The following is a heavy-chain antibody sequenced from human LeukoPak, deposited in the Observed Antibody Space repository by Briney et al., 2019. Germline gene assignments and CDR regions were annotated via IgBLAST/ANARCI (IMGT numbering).Heavy chain of an antibody. CDR1: GFSLSTSGMC. D-gene: IGHD3-10*01. V-gene: IGHV2-70*11. Sequence: ESGPTLVNPTQTLTLTCTFSGFSLSTSGMCVSWIRQPPGKALEWLARIDWDDDKYYSTSLKTRLTISKDTSKNQVVLTMTNMDPVDTATYYCARSLTYYYGSGSYLLGAFDIWGQGTMVTVSS. CDR3: ARSLTYYYGSGSYLLGAFDI. J-gene: IGHJ3*02. CDR2: IDWDDDK.